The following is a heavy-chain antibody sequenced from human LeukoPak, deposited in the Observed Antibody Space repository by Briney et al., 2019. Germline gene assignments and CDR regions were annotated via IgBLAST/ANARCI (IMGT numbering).Heavy chain of an antibody. V-gene: IGHV3-30*02. CDR1: GFTFSSYG. J-gene: IGHJ5*02. CDR3: AKNVGLGYCSSTSCPIDP. Sequence: GGSLRLSCAASGFTFSSYGIHWVRQAPGKGLEWVAFIRYDGSNKYYADSVKGRFTISRDNSKNTLYLQMNSLRAEDTAVYYCAKNVGLGYCSSTSCPIDPWGQGTLVTVSS. CDR2: IRYDGSNK. D-gene: IGHD2-2*01.